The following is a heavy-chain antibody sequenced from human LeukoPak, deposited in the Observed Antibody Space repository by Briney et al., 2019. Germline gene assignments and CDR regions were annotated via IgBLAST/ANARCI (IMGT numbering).Heavy chain of an antibody. CDR3: AKGGPTGDLRSPGRDW. Sequence: QPGGPLRLSCAVSGFTSSYYAMSWVRQAPGKGLEWVSCISTGATNTYYADSVKGRFTISRDDSKNTLYLQMNSLRAEDTALYYCAKGGPTGDLRSPGRDWWGQGTLVTVSS. V-gene: IGHV3-23*01. CDR1: GFTSSYYA. J-gene: IGHJ4*02. CDR2: ISTGATNT. D-gene: IGHD7-27*01.